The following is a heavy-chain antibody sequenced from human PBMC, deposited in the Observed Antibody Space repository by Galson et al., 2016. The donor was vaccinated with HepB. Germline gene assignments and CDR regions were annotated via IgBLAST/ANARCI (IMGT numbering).Heavy chain of an antibody. CDR3: ARGGYYDSSGSLRY. Sequence: SVKVSCKASGYTFTRYYIHWVRQAPGQGPEWMGIINPTGGSTKDAPKFQGRVTMTRDTSTSTVYMELSSLRSEDTAVYFCARGGYYDSSGSLRYWGQGTLVTVSS. J-gene: IGHJ4*02. D-gene: IGHD3-22*01. CDR2: INPTGGST. V-gene: IGHV1-46*01. CDR1: GYTFTRYY.